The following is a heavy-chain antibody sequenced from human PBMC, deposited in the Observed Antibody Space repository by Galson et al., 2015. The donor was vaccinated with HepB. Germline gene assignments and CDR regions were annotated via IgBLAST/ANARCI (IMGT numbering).Heavy chain of an antibody. J-gene: IGHJ4*02. V-gene: IGHV1-8*01. CDR3: ARRTGTTGGGVSDY. CDR2: MNPNSGNT. Sequence: SVKVSCKASGYTFTSYDINWVRQATGQGLEWMGWMNPNSGNTGYAQKFQGRVTMTKSTSISTAYMELSSLRAEDTAVYYCARRTGTTGGGVSDYWGQGTLVTVSS. CDR1: GYTFTSYD. D-gene: IGHD1-7*01.